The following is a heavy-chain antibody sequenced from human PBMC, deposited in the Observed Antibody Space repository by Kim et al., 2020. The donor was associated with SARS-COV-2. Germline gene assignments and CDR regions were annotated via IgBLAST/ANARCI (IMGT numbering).Heavy chain of an antibody. CDR3: ARDRGGDYSYYYYGMDV. V-gene: IGHV3-21*01. Sequence: GGSLRLSCAASGFTFSSYSMNWVRQAPGKGLEWASSISSSSSYIYYADSVKGRFTISRDNAKNSLYLQMNSLRAEDTAVYYCARDRGGDYSYYYYGMDVWGQGTTVTVSS. CDR2: ISSSSSYI. J-gene: IGHJ6*02. D-gene: IGHD4-17*01. CDR1: GFTFSSYS.